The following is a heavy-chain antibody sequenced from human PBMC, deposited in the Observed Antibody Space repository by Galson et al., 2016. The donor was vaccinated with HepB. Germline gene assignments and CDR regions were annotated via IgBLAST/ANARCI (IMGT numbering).Heavy chain of an antibody. CDR3: AKGQQLAYFDY. D-gene: IGHD6-13*01. V-gene: IGHV3-NL1*01. Sequence: SLRLSCAASGFIFSNFGMHWVRQAPGKGLEWVSVIYSGGSTYYADSVKGRFTISRDNSKNTLYLQMNSLRAEDTAVYYCAKGQQLAYFDYWGQGTLVTVSS. CDR2: IYSGGST. J-gene: IGHJ4*02. CDR1: GFIFSNFG.